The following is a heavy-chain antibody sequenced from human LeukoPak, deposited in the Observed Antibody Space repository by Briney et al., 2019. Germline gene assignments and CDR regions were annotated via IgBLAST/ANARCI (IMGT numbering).Heavy chain of an antibody. CDR3: ARATYYYYMDV. J-gene: IGHJ6*03. CDR1: GGSFSGYY. Sequence: SETLSLTCAVYGGSFSGYYWSWIRQSPGKGLDWIGEINHSGSTNYNPSLKSRVTISVDTSKNQFSLKLSSVTAADTAVYYCARATYYYYMDVWGKGTTVTVSS. V-gene: IGHV4-34*01. CDR2: INHSGST.